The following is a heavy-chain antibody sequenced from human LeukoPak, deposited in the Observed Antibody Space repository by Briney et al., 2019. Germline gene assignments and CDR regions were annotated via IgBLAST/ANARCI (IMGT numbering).Heavy chain of an antibody. Sequence: ASVKVSCKASGYTFTSYGISWVRQAPGQGLEWMGWISAYNGNANYAQKLQGRVTMTTDTSTSTAYMELRSLRSDDTAVYYCARALTMVRGVIMAYWGQGTLVTVSS. CDR1: GYTFTSYG. CDR3: ARALTMVRGVIMAY. D-gene: IGHD3-10*01. V-gene: IGHV1-18*01. J-gene: IGHJ4*02. CDR2: ISAYNGNA.